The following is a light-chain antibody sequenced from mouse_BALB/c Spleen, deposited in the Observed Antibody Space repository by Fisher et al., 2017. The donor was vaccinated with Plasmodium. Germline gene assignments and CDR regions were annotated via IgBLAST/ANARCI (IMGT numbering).Light chain of an antibody. CDR3: QQSNSWTLT. V-gene: IGKV5-43*01. J-gene: IGKJ5*01. CDR2: YTS. CDR1: QTVNNN. Sequence: DIVLTQTTVTLSVTPGDSVGLSCRASQTVNNNLHWYQQKSHESPRLLINYTSQSIAGIPSRFSGSGSGTDFTLSINSVETEDFGVYFCQQSNSWTLTFGAGTKLELK.